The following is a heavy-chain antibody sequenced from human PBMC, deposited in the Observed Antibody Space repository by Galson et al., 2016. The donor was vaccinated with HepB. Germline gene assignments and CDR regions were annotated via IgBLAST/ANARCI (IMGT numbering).Heavy chain of an antibody. CDR2: INVYNGHT. J-gene: IGHJ5*02. Sequence: SVKVSCKASGFVFTSYGISWVRQAPGQGLEWMGWINVYNGHTNYAQTFQGRVTMTTDISTSTAYLELRGLRSDDTAVYYCARAWGNWFDPWGQGSLVTVSS. V-gene: IGHV1-18*01. D-gene: IGHD3-16*01. CDR3: ARAWGNWFDP. CDR1: GFVFTSYG.